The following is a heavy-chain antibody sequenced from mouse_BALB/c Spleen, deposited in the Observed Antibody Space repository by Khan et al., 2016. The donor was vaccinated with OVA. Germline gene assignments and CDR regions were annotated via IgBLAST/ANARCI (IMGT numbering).Heavy chain of an antibody. CDR2: IRNSGNT. Sequence: EVELVESGPGLVKPSQSLALTCTVSGYSITSDYAWNWIRQFPGRQLEWMGFIRNSGNTSYNPSLKSRITITRDTSKNQFFLQLNSVTTEDTATYYCARDVNWFFDVWGQGTTVTVSS. CDR3: ARDVNWFFDV. CDR1: GYSITSDYA. V-gene: IGHV3-2*02. J-gene: IGHJ1*01.